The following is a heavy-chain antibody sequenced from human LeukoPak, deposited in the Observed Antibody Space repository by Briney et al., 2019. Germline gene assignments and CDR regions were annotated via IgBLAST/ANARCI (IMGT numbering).Heavy chain of an antibody. CDR2: IGSSGST. Sequence: GGSLRLSCAASGFTFSSYAMSWVRQAPGKGLEWVSAIGSSGSTYYADSVKGRFTISRDNSKNTLYLQMNSLRAEDTAIYYCANPFYGSGPRGYWGQGTLVTVSS. D-gene: IGHD3-10*01. CDR3: ANPFYGSGPRGY. J-gene: IGHJ4*02. CDR1: GFTFSSYA. V-gene: IGHV3-23*01.